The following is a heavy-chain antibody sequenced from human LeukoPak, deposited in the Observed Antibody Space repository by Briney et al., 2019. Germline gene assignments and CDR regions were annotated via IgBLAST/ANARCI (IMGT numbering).Heavy chain of an antibody. D-gene: IGHD6-13*01. CDR2: IIPIFGTA. Sequence: SVKVSCKASGGTFSSYAISWVRQAPGQGLEWMGGIIPIFGTANYAQKFQGRVTITADKSTSTAYMELSSLRSEDTAVYYCARYSSSWYTPGGDYYYMDVWGKGTTVTVSS. V-gene: IGHV1-69*06. J-gene: IGHJ6*03. CDR3: ARYSSSWYTPGGDYYYMDV. CDR1: GGTFSSYA.